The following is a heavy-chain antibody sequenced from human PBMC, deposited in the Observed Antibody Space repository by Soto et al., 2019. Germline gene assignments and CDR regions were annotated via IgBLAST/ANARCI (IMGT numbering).Heavy chain of an antibody. V-gene: IGHV3-23*04. Sequence: VQLVQSGADVKKPGSSVKVSCKASGGTFNSYAMSWVRQAPREGLVWVSAISGNSGSTYYADSVKGRFTISRDNSKTTLYLQMNSLRAEDTAVYYCAKDIVVIPAAGDAFDIWGQGTMVTVSS. J-gene: IGHJ3*02. CDR3: AKDIVVIPAAGDAFDI. D-gene: IGHD2-2*01. CDR2: ISGNSGST. CDR1: GGTFNSYA.